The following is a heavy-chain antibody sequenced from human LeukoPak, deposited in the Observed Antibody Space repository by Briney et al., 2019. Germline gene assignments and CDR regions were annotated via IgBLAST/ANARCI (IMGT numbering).Heavy chain of an antibody. Sequence: PSETLSLTCTVSGGSFNSHYWSWIRQPPGKGLELIGFIYYTGSASNNPSLKSRVTISVDTSKNQFSLKLNSVTAADTAVYYCASILYGGNSMDVWGQGTTVTVSS. CDR3: ASILYGGNSMDV. CDR2: IYYTGSA. D-gene: IGHD4-23*01. V-gene: IGHV4-59*11. CDR1: GGSFNSHY. J-gene: IGHJ6*02.